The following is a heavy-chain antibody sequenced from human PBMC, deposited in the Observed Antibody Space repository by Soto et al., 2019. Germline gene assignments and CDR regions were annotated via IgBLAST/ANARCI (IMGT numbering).Heavy chain of an antibody. D-gene: IGHD3-10*01. CDR3: ARDRDDYGSGNYYNRIDF. Sequence: QVQLVQSGAEVKKPGSSVKVSCKASGGIFSTYAISWLRQAPGQGLEWMGGIIPIFGTPNYAQRIQGRVTITADESTSTAYRELSRLRSEDTAVYYCARDRDDYGSGNYYNRIDFWGQGTLVTVSS. CDR2: IIPIFGTP. V-gene: IGHV1-69*01. CDR1: GGIFSTYA. J-gene: IGHJ4*02.